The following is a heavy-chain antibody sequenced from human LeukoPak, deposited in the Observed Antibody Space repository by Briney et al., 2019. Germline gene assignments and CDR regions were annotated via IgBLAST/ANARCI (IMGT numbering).Heavy chain of an antibody. CDR1: GFTFSSCA. V-gene: IGHV3-23*01. J-gene: IGHJ4*02. D-gene: IGHD3-9*01. CDR2: ISGSGGST. Sequence: GGSLRLSCAASGFTFSSCAMSWVRQAPGKGLEWVSAISGSGGSTYYADSVKGRFTISRDNSKNTLYLQMNSLRAEDTAVYYCAKVWYYDILTGYGLSDYWGQGTLVTVSS. CDR3: AKVWYYDILTGYGLSDY.